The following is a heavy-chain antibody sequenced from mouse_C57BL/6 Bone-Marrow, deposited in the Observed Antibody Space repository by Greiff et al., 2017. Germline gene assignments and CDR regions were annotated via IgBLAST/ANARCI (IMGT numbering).Heavy chain of an antibody. V-gene: IGHV1-19*01. J-gene: IGHJ3*01. Sequence: VQLQQSGPVLVKPGASVKMSCKASGYTFTDYYMNWVKQRPGQSLEWIGVINPYNGGTSYNQKFKGKATLTVDKSSSTAYMELNSLTSEDSAVYYDASELQFAYWGQGTLVTVSA. CDR2: INPYNGGT. CDR1: GYTFTDYY. CDR3: ASELQFAY.